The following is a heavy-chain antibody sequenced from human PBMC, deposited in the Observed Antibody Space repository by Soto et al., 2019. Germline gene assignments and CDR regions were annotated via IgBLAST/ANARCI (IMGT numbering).Heavy chain of an antibody. Sequence: QVQLQESGPGLVKPSETLSLTCTVSGGSISSYYWSWIRQPPGKGLEWIGYIYYSGSTNYNPSLKSRVTITVDTSKHQLSLNLSSVTAADTDVYYCARRYGGSIDYCGQGTLVTVSS. J-gene: IGHJ4*02. V-gene: IGHV4-59*08. CDR3: ARRYGGSIDY. CDR2: IYYSGST. CDR1: GGSISSYY. D-gene: IGHD2-15*01.